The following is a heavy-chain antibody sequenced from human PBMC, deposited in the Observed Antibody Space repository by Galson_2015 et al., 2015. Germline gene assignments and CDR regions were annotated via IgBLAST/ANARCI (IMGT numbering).Heavy chain of an antibody. Sequence: SLRLSCAASGFTFSSHVMYWVRQAPGKGLEWMAAISYDGSNKHYADSVKGRFTISRDNSKNTLYLQMNSLRAEDTAVYYCARDNVWLAHGGNPYYFDYWGRGPLVTVSS. CDR3: ARDNVWLAHGGNPYYFDY. CDR1: GFTFSSHV. V-gene: IGHV3-30*01. CDR2: ISYDGSNK. D-gene: IGHD4-23*01. J-gene: IGHJ4*02.